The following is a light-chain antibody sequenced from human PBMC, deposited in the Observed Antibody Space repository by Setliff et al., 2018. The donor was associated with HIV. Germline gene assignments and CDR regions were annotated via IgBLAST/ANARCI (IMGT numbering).Light chain of an antibody. J-gene: IGLJ1*01. CDR3: SSYTSRALYV. CDR1: SSDVGSYNR. V-gene: IGLV2-18*02. Sequence: QSVLTQPPSVSGSPGQSVTISCTGTSSDVGSYNRVSWYQQSPDTAPKLMIYEVSNRPSGVPDRFSGSKSGNTASLTISGLQAEDETDYYCSSYTSRALYVFGTGTKVTVL. CDR2: EVS.